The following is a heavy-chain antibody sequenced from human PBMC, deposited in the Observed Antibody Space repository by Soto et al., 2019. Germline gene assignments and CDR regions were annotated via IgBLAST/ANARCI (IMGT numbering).Heavy chain of an antibody. D-gene: IGHD3-16*02. CDR2: IYYGGSI. CDR1: GGSISSGY. Sequence: SETLSLTCSVSGGSISSGYWAWIRQPPGKGLEWIGYIYYGGSINYNPSLKSRVIISVDTAKNQFSLSLSSVTAADTAVYYCTGADYDIHRYILAPWGQGTSVTVSS. V-gene: IGHV4-59*01. CDR3: TGADYDIHRYILAP. J-gene: IGHJ5*02.